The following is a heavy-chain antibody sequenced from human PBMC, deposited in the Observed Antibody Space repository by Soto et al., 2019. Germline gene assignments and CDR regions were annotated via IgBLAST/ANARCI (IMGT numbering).Heavy chain of an antibody. V-gene: IGHV3-21*04. CDR3: ARDYYSGSGIYGMDV. D-gene: IGHD3-10*01. Sequence: PGGSLRLSCAASGFTFSSYSMNWVRQAPGKGLEWVSSISSSSSYIYYADSVKGRFTISRDNAKNSLYLQMNSLKAEDTAVYYCARDYYSGSGIYGMDVWGQGTTVTVSS. J-gene: IGHJ6*02. CDR1: GFTFSSYS. CDR2: ISSSSSYI.